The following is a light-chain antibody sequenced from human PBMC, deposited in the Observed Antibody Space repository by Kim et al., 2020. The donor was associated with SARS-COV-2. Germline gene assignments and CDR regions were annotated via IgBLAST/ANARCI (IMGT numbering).Light chain of an antibody. CDR1: QSIGPR. CDR2: DGS. CDR3: QQYDNGPPRT. Sequence: VAPGERAPLTCRARQSIGPRLAWNQPKPGQAPRLLMYDGSTRATDIPARYSGSGSGTEFTLTISSLQSEDFAVYYCQQYDNGPPRTFGQGTKLEL. J-gene: IGKJ2*02. V-gene: IGKV3D-15*01.